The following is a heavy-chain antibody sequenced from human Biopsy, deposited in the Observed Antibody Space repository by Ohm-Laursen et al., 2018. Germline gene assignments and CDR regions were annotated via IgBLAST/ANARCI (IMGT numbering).Heavy chain of an antibody. CDR3: ARHPTGFWFDP. J-gene: IGHJ5*02. CDR1: GGSINSGGHF. Sequence: SDTLSLTCSVSGGSINSGGHFWGWVRQPPGKGLERIGSIYNSETTFYNPSLKSRVAISVDTSTNQFSLKVSSVTAADTALYYCARHPTGFWFDPWGHGTLVTVSS. V-gene: IGHV4-39*01. CDR2: IYNSETT.